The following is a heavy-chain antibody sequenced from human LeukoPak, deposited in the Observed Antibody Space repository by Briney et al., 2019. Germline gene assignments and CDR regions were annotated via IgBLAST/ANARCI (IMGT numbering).Heavy chain of an antibody. Sequence: GGSLRLSCAASGFTFRTFGMHWVRQAPGKGLGWVAVISYDGKTKHFADSVKGRFTISRDNSKNTLFLQMNSLRYEDSAVYFCAKGSAAAAVSDYWGQGTLVTVS. V-gene: IGHV3-30*18. CDR3: AKGSAAAAVSDY. CDR2: ISYDGKTK. D-gene: IGHD6-13*01. J-gene: IGHJ4*02. CDR1: GFTFRTFG.